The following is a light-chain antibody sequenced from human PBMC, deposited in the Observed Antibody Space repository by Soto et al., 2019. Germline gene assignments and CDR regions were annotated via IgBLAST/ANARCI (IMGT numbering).Light chain of an antibody. CDR2: EVT. CDR3: CSYTGSHAV. V-gene: IGLV2-23*02. CDR1: SGDVGSYNL. Sequence: QSALTQPASVSGSPGQSITISCTGTSGDVGSYNLVSWYQHHPGKAPKLMIYEVTKRPSGVSNRFSGSKSDNTASLTISGLQAEDEADYYCCSYTGSHAVFVGGTQLTVL. J-gene: IGLJ7*01.